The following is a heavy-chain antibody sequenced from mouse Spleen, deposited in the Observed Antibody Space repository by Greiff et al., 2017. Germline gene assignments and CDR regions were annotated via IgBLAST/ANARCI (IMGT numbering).Heavy chain of an antibody. Sequence: EVQVVESGGGLVKPGGSLKLSCAASGFTFSSYAMSWVRQTPEKRLEWVATISSGGSYTYYPDSVKGRFTISRDNAKNTLYLQMSSLRSEDTAMYYCARPIYDYDADYWGQGTTLTVSS. CDR2: ISSGGSYT. D-gene: IGHD2-4*01. J-gene: IGHJ2*01. CDR1: GFTFSSYA. CDR3: ARPIYDYDADY. V-gene: IGHV5-9-3*01.